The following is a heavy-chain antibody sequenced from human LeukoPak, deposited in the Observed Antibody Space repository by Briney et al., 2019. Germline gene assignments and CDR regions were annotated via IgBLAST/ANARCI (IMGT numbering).Heavy chain of an antibody. CDR3: VQDSRPGIRYSSSWYGDNWFDP. Sequence: HSGRSLRLSCAAAGLTFHDYAMHWVRPAPGKGLDWVSGISWDGVDIGYADSVKGRFTISRDNAKNSLYLHMNSLRPEDTALYYCVQDSRPGIRYSSSWYGDNWFDPWGQGTLVTVSS. J-gene: IGHJ5*02. D-gene: IGHD6-13*01. CDR1: GLTFHDYA. V-gene: IGHV3-9*01. CDR2: ISWDGVDI.